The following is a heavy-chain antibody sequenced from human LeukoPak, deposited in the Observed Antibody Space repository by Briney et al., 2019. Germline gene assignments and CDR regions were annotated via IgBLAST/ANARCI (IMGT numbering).Heavy chain of an antibody. V-gene: IGHV1-69*04. CDR1: GGPFISYA. CDR2: LIPILRTA. J-gene: IGHJ4*02. D-gene: IGHD4-23*01. CDR3: ARDLLGMTTVALLGY. Sequence: ASVKVSCKTSGGPFISYAITWVRQAPGQGLEWMGRLIPILRTANYAQKFQGRVTITADTSTSTSYMELSSLRSEDTAVYYCARDLLGMTTVALLGYWGQGTLVTVSS.